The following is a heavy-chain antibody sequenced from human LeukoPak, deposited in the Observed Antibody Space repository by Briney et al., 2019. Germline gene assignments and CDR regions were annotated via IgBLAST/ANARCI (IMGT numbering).Heavy chain of an antibody. CDR2: IYYSGTT. V-gene: IGHV4-59*01. CDR1: GGSIRNFY. CDR3: ARNHGGWFDS. D-gene: IGHD4-23*01. Sequence: SETLPLTCTVSGGSIRNFYWSWIRQPPGKGLEWIGYIYYSGTTKYNPSLKSRVTISVDTSKNQFSLKLNSVTAADTAAYYCARNHGGWFDSWGQGTLVTVSS. J-gene: IGHJ5*01.